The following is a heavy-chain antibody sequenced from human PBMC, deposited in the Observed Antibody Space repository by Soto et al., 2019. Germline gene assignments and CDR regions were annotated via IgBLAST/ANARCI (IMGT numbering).Heavy chain of an antibody. J-gene: IGHJ5*02. D-gene: IGHD4-17*01. Sequence: QVQLVESGGGVVQPGRSLRLSCAASGFTFSSYAMHWVRQAPGKGLEWVAVTSYDGSNKYYADSVKGRFTISRDNSKNTLYLQVNSLRAEDTAVYYCARERMTTVTTWFDPWGQGTLVTVSS. V-gene: IGHV3-30-3*01. CDR2: TSYDGSNK. CDR3: ARERMTTVTTWFDP. CDR1: GFTFSSYA.